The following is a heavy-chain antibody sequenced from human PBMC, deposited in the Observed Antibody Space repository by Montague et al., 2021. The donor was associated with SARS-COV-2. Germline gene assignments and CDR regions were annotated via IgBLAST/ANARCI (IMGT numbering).Heavy chain of an antibody. CDR3: AREVGRGYSGYEGEY. CDR2: INHSGST. Sequence: SETLSLTCAVYGGSFSGYYWSWIRQPPGRGLEWIGEINHSGSTNYNPSLKSRVTISVDTSKNQFSLKLSSVTAADTAVYYCAREVGRGYSGYEGEYWGQGTLVTV. D-gene: IGHD5-12*01. J-gene: IGHJ4*02. V-gene: IGHV4-34*01. CDR1: GGSFSGYY.